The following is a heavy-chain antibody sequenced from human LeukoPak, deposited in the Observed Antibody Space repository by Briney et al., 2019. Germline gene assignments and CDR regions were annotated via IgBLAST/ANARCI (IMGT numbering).Heavy chain of an antibody. J-gene: IGHJ1*01. CDR3: ARSEVAAAGTTTHFQH. CDR1: GGSISSYY. D-gene: IGHD6-13*01. CDR2: IYYSGST. Sequence: PSETLSLTCTVSGGSISSYYWSWIRQPPGKGLEWIGYIYYSGSTNYNPSLKSRVTISVDTSKNQFSLKLSSVTAADTAVYYCARSEVAAAGTTTHFQHWGQGTLVTVSS. V-gene: IGHV4-59*08.